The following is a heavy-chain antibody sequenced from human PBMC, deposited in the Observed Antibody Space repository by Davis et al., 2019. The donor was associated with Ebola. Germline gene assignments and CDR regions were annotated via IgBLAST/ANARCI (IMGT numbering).Heavy chain of an antibody. J-gene: IGHJ6*02. CDR1: AGSISSYY. CDR2: IYYSGIT. CDR3: ARKTLDVLDYYYGMDV. V-gene: IGHV4-59*01. D-gene: IGHD1-1*01. Sequence: PSETLSLTCTVSAGSISSYYCSWIPEPPGKGLEWIGYIYYSGITNYNPSLKSRVTISVDTSKNQFSLKLSSVTAADTAVFYCARKTLDVLDYYYGMDVWGQGTTVTVSS.